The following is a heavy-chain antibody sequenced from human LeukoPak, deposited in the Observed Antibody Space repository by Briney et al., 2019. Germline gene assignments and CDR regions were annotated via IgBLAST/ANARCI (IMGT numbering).Heavy chain of an antibody. Sequence: SETLSLTCTVSGGSISSGDYYWSWIRQPPGKGLEWIGYIYYSGSTYYNPSLKSRVTISVDTSKNQFSLKLSSVTAADTAVYYCASFYGGLRDYFDYWGQGTLVTVSS. CDR1: GGSISSGDYY. V-gene: IGHV4-30-4*01. D-gene: IGHD4-23*01. J-gene: IGHJ4*02. CDR2: IYYSGST. CDR3: ASFYGGLRDYFDY.